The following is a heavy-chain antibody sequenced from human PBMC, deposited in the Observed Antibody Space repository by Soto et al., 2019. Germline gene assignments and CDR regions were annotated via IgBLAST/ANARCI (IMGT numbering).Heavy chain of an antibody. CDR3: ARHGLVVPAAPLLARIHY. CDR2: IYYSGST. J-gene: IGHJ4*02. D-gene: IGHD2-2*01. CDR1: GGSFSGYY. V-gene: IGHV4-34*01. Sequence: SETLSLTCAVYGGSFSGYYWSWIRQPPGKGLEWIGSIYYSGSTYYNPSLKSRVTISVDTSKNQFSLKLSSVTAADTAVYYCARHGLVVPAAPLLARIHYWGQGTLVTVS.